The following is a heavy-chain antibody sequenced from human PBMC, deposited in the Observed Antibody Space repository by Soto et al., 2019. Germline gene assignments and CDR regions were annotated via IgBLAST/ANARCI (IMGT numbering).Heavy chain of an antibody. V-gene: IGHV4-31*03. CDR2: IYYSGST. Sequence: QVQLQESGPGLVKPSQTLSLTCTVSGGSISSGGYYWSWIRQHPGKGLEWIGYIYYSGSTYYNPSLKGRVTISVDTSKNQFSLKLSSVTAADTAVYYCARWVRQGYYYGSGSYYGNYFDYWGQGTLVTVSS. J-gene: IGHJ4*02. CDR3: ARWVRQGYYYGSGSYYGNYFDY. CDR1: GGSISSGGYY. D-gene: IGHD3-10*01.